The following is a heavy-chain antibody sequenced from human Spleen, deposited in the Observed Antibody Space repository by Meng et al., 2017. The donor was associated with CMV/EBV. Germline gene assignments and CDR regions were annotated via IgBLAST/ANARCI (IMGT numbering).Heavy chain of an antibody. CDR1: GYTFTGYY. J-gene: IGHJ3*02. CDR3: ARELLMATFNTAFDI. Sequence: ASVKVSCKASGYTFTGYYIHWVRQAPGQGLEWMGWINPNSGAPKYAQNFQSRVTMTRDTSISTAYMDLNRLRSDDTAVYYCARELLMATFNTAFDIWGQGTMVTVSS. V-gene: IGHV1-2*02. CDR2: INPNSGAP. D-gene: IGHD5-24*01.